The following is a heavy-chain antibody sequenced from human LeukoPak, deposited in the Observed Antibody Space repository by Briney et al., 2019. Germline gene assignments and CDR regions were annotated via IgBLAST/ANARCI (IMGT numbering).Heavy chain of an antibody. Sequence: NPSETLSLTWTVSGDSFSSVTDYWAWIRQPPGKGLEWIAGGDYSGGTYYNPSLESRVAISADMSKNQFSLKLTSVTGADTAVYHCAGERGEEYSSGWYKSNYFENWGQGIRVTVSS. CDR1: GDSFSSVTDY. D-gene: IGHD6-19*01. CDR2: GDYSGGT. J-gene: IGHJ4*02. CDR3: AGERGEEYSSGWYKSNYFEN. V-gene: IGHV4-39*07.